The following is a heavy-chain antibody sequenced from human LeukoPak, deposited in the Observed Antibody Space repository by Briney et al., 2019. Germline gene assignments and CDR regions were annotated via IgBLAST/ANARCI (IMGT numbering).Heavy chain of an antibody. J-gene: IGHJ4*02. Sequence: AASVKVSCKVSGYTLTGLSMHWVRQAPGKGLEGRVGFDPNDGETNYPQNFKRRVTMTEGTSTDTAYMELSSLRSEDTAVYCCATVMITFGGVIVHPRAFDYWGQGTLVTVSS. CDR1: GYTLTGLS. D-gene: IGHD3-16*02. V-gene: IGHV1-24*01. CDR3: ATVMITFGGVIVHPRAFDY. CDR2: FDPNDGET.